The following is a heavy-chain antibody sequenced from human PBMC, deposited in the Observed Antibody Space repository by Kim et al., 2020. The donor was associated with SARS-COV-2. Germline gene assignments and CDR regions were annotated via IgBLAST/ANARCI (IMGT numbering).Heavy chain of an antibody. CDR1: GGTFSSYA. J-gene: IGHJ6*02. Sequence: SVKVSCKASGGTFSSYAISWVRQAPGQGLEWMGGIIPIFGTANYAQKFQGRVTITADESTSTAYMELSSLRSEDTAVYYCARDGAAGTGYYYYGMDVWGQGTGHRLL. V-gene: IGHV1-69*13. D-gene: IGHD6-13*01. CDR2: IIPIFGTA. CDR3: ARDGAAGTGYYYYGMDV.